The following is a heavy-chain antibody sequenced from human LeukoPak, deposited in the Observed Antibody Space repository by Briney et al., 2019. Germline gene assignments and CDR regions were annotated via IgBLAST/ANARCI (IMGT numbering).Heavy chain of an antibody. V-gene: IGHV4-4*07. J-gene: IGHJ6*03. CDR2: LYTRGNT. D-gene: IGHD6-13*01. CDR1: GGSISDSS. Sequence: SETLSLTCTVPGGSISDSSWSWVRQPAGKGLELNGRLYTRGNTNYNPSLKSRVTMSVDTSRNQFSLKLTSLTAADTAVYYCAREHSSRIYFYYVDVWGTGTTVVVSS. CDR3: AREHSSRIYFYYVDV.